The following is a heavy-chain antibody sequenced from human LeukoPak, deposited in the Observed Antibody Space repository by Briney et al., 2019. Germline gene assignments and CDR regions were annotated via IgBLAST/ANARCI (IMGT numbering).Heavy chain of an antibody. J-gene: IGHJ2*01. D-gene: IGHD6-19*01. Sequence: SETLSLTCAVYGGSFSGYYGSWIRQPPGKGLEWIGEINHSGSTNYNPSLKSRVTISVDTSKNQFSLRLSSVTAADTAVYYCARVLEGSSGQHWYFDLWGRGTLVTVSS. CDR2: INHSGST. CDR1: GGSFSGYY. CDR3: ARVLEGSSGQHWYFDL. V-gene: IGHV4-34*01.